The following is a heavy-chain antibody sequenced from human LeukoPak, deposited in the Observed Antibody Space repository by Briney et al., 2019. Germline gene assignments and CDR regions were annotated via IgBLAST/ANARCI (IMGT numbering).Heavy chain of an antibody. J-gene: IGHJ4*02. CDR3: ARGRRSIAARRNYFDY. CDR1: GGSFSGYY. V-gene: IGHV4-34*01. CDR2: INHSGST. Sequence: PSETLSLTCAVYGGSFSGYYWSWLRQPLGKGLEWIGEINHSGSTNYNPSLKSRVTISVDTSKNQFSLKLSSVTAADTAVYYCARGRRSIAARRNYFDYWGQGTLVTVSS. D-gene: IGHD6-6*01.